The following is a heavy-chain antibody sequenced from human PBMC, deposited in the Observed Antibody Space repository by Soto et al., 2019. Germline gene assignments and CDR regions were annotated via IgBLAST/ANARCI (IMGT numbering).Heavy chain of an antibody. CDR3: AKVRVRYYYDSSGSNFDY. CDR2: ISGSGGST. D-gene: IGHD3-22*01. J-gene: IGHJ4*02. CDR1: GFTFSSYA. Sequence: EVQLLESGGGLVQPGGSLRLSCAASGFTFSSYAMSWVRQAPGKGLEWVSAISGSGGSTYYADSVKGRFTISRDNSKNTLYLQMNSLRAEDTAVYYCAKVRVRYYYDSSGSNFDYWGQGTLVTVSS. V-gene: IGHV3-23*01.